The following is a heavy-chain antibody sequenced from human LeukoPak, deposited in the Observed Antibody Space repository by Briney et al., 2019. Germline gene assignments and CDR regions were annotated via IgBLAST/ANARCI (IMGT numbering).Heavy chain of an antibody. D-gene: IGHD3-10*01. CDR1: GGSLSSGGYS. V-gene: IGHV4-30-2*01. J-gene: IGHJ5*02. CDR2: IYHSGST. Sequence: SETLSLTCAVSGGSLSSGGYSWRWLRQPPGTGLEWIGYIYHSGSTYYNPSLKSRVTISVDRSKNQFSLKLSSVTAADTAVYYCARARITMVRGVAADWFDPWGQGTLVTVSS. CDR3: ARARITMVRGVAADWFDP.